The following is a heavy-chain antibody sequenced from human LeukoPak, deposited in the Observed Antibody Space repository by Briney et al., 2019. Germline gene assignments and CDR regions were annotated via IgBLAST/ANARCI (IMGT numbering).Heavy chain of an antibody. CDR1: GYTFTSYA. J-gene: IGHJ3*02. V-gene: IGHV7-4-1*02. CDR2: INTNTGNP. Sequence: GASVKVSCKASGYTFTSYAMNWVRQAPGQGLEWMGWINTNTGNPTYAQGFTGRFVFSLDTSVSTAYLQISSLKAEDTAVYYCARGKAAAAYDAFDIWGQGTMVTVSS. CDR3: ARGKAAAAYDAFDI. D-gene: IGHD6-13*01.